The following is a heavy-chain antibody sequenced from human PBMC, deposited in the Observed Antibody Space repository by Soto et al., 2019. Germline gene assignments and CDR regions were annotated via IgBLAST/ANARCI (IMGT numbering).Heavy chain of an antibody. V-gene: IGHV3-23*01. Sequence: GGSLRLSCAASGFTFSSYAMSWVRQAPGKGLEWVSAISGSGGSTYYADSVKGRFTISRDNSKNTLYLQMSSLRAEDTAVYYCAKDRRFLDYYYYYGMDVWGQGTTVTVSS. CDR1: GFTFSSYA. CDR3: AKDRRFLDYYYYYGMDV. J-gene: IGHJ6*02. CDR2: ISGSGGST. D-gene: IGHD3-3*01.